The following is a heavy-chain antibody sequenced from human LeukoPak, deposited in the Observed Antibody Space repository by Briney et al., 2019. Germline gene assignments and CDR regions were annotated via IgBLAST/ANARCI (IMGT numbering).Heavy chain of an antibody. CDR1: RFTFSTSW. V-gene: IGHV3-7*01. CDR3: ARNLAYNAFDI. Sequence: PGGSLRLSCAASRFTFSTSWMTWVRQPPGKGLERVATIKEDGSQKDYEDSVKGRFTMSRDNVKNSLYLRMDSLRAEDTAVYFCARNLAYNAFDIWGQGTMVTGSS. J-gene: IGHJ3*02. CDR2: IKEDGSQK. D-gene: IGHD1-1*01.